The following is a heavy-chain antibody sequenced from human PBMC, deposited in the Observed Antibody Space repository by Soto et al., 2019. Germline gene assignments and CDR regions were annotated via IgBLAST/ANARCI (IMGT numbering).Heavy chain of an antibody. D-gene: IGHD2-2*01. J-gene: IGHJ6*02. CDR3: ARKRYCSSTSCYFYYYYYGMDV. V-gene: IGHV4-30-4*01. CDR2: IYYSGST. Sequence: QVQLQESGPGLVKPSQTLSLTCTVSGGSISSGDYYWSWIRQPPGKGLEWIGYIYYSGSTYYNPSLKSRVTISVDTSKNQFSLKLSSVTAADTAVYYCARKRYCSSTSCYFYYYYYGMDVWGQGTTVTVSS. CDR1: GGSISSGDYY.